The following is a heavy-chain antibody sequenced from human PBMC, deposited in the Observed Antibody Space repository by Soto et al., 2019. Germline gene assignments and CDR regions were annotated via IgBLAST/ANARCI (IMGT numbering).Heavy chain of an antibody. V-gene: IGHV1-18*04. D-gene: IGHD6-13*01. CDR1: GYRFSTYG. Sequence: ASVKVSCKASGYRFSTYGINWVRQAPGQGLEWMGWTSTNNDNRNYAQKLRGRVTLTTDTSTSTAYMELRSLRSDDTAVFYCARSGRSWNLREFDYWGQGTLVTVSS. J-gene: IGHJ4*02. CDR3: ARSGRSWNLREFDY. CDR2: TSTNNDNR.